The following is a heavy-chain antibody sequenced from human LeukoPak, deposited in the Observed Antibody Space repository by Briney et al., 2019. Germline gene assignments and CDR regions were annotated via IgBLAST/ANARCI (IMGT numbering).Heavy chain of an antibody. CDR3: ARADLLVPRYCSGGSCYSMDY. D-gene: IGHD2-15*01. CDR2: INHSGST. J-gene: IGHJ4*02. V-gene: IGHV4-34*01. CDR1: GGSFSGYY. Sequence: PSETLSLTCAVYGGSFSGYYWSWIRQPPGKGLEWIGEINHSGSTNYNPSLKSRVTISVDTSKNQFSLKLSSVTAADTAVYYCARADLLVPRYCSGGSCYSMDYWGQGTLVTVSS.